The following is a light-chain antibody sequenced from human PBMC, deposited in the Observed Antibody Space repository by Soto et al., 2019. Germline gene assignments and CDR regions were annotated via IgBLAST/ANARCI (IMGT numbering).Light chain of an antibody. Sequence: DIQMSQSPSSLSASVGVSVTITCRASETIIDYLNWYQQQPGEAPKLLIFSASSLHSGVPSRFLGSGSGTHFTLTISSLQPEDFATYFCQQSFSAPRTFGQGTKLQAK. CDR2: SAS. V-gene: IGKV1-39*01. CDR1: ETIIDY. CDR3: QQSFSAPRT. J-gene: IGKJ2*01.